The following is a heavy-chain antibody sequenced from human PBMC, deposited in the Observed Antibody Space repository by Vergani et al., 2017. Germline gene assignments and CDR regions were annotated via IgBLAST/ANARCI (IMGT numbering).Heavy chain of an antibody. CDR3: ARNGPRYCSSTSCYILRGGYFDY. CDR2: ISYDGSNK. CDR1: GFTFSSYG. J-gene: IGHJ4*02. V-gene: IGHV3-30*03. D-gene: IGHD2-2*02. Sequence: VQLLESGGGLVQPGGSLRLSCAASGFTFSSYGMHWVRQAPGKGLEWVAVISYDGSNKYYADSVKGRFTISRDNSKNTLYLQMNSLRAEDTAVYYCARNGPRYCSSTSCYILRGGYFDYWGQGTLVTVSS.